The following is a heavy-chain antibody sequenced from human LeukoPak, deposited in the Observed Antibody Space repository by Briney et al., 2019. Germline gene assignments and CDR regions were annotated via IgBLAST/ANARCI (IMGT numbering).Heavy chain of an antibody. CDR3: AKSLLSRELRYSDAFDI. CDR1: GFTFSRFS. D-gene: IGHD1-26*01. V-gene: IGHV3-23*01. CDR2: ISGSGGST. Sequence: PGGSLRLSCAASGFTFSRFSMNWVRQAPGKGLEWVSAISGSGGSTYYADSVKGRFTISRDNSKNTLYLQMNSLRAEDTAVYYCAKSLLSRELRYSDAFDIWGQGTMVTVSS. J-gene: IGHJ3*02.